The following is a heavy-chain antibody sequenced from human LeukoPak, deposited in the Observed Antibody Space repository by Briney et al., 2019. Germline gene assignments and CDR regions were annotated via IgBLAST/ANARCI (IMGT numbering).Heavy chain of an antibody. CDR1: GGSISSYY. V-gene: IGHV4-59*01. D-gene: IGHD3/OR15-3a*01. CDR3: ARRTGYYDGFDY. J-gene: IGHJ4*02. Sequence: PSETLSLTCTVSGGSISSYYWSWIRQPPGKGLEWIGYIYYSGNTNYNPSLKSRVTISVDTSKNQFSLKLSSVTAADTAVYYCARRTGYYDGFDYWGQGTLVTVSS. CDR2: IYYSGNT.